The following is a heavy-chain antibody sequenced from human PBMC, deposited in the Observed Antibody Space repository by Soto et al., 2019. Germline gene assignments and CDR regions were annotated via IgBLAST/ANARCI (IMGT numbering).Heavy chain of an antibody. Sequence: DLVESGGGVVQPGNSLRLSCTASGFIFSNYAMHWVRQAPGQGLEWVALISYDGRHIYYADSVKGRFAISRDNSKNTLDLVMNSLRREDTAMYYCARDVSDYVLDVWGQGTTVNVSS. CDR2: ISYDGRHI. CDR1: GFIFSNYA. D-gene: IGHD4-17*01. J-gene: IGHJ6*02. CDR3: ARDVSDYVLDV. V-gene: IGHV3-30*09.